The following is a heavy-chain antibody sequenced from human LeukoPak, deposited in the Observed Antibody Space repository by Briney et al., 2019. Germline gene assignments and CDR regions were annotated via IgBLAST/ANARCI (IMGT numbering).Heavy chain of an antibody. J-gene: IGHJ4*02. CDR1: GFAFDDFA. Sequence: GGSLRLSCTTSGFAFDDFAMSWVRQPAGKGLEWVGFIRRRAYGGAAEYAASVKGRFIIPRDDSKGTAYLQMNSLKTEDTAVYYCSRNGLVDFDYWGQGSRVIVSP. CDR2: IRRRAYGGAA. V-gene: IGHV3-49*04. CDR3: SRNGLVDFDY.